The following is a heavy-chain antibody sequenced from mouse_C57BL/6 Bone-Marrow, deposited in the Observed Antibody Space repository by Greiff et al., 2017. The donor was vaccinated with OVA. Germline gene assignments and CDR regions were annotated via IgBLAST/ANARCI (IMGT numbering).Heavy chain of an antibody. J-gene: IGHJ2*01. CDR1: GYTFTDYY. CDR2: IFPGSGST. D-gene: IGHD2-3*01. Sequence: VHLVESGPELVKPGASVKISCKASGYTFTDYYINWVKQRPGQGLEWIGWIFPGSGSTYYNEKFKGKATLTVDKSSSTAYMLLSSLTSEDSAVYFCAREDDGYYYFDYWGQGTTLTVSS. V-gene: IGHV1-75*01. CDR3: AREDDGYYYFDY.